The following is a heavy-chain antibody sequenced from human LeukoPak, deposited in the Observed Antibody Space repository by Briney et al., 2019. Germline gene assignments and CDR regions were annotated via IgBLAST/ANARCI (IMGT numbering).Heavy chain of an antibody. D-gene: IGHD4-17*01. Sequence: GGSLRLSCAASGFTFSSYAMHWVRQAPGKGLEYVSAISSNGGSTYYANSVKGRFTISRDNSKNTLYLQMGSLRAEDMAVYYCAREVGPSYYGDYSYSYYYYMDVWGKGTTVTVSS. CDR1: GFTFSSYA. CDR3: AREVGPSYYGDYSYSYYYYMDV. CDR2: ISSNGGST. J-gene: IGHJ6*03. V-gene: IGHV3-64*01.